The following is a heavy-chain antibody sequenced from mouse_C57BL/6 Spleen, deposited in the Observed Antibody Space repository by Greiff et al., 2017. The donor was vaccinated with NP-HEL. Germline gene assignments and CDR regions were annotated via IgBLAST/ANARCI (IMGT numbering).Heavy chain of an antibody. V-gene: IGHV5-17*01. Sequence: DVQLVESGGGLVKPGGSLKLSCAASGFTFSDYGMHWVRQAPEKGLEWVAYISSGSSTIYYADTVKGRFTISRDNAKNTLFLQMTSLRSEDTAMYYCAKGYGRDLDYGGQGTTLTVSS. CDR3: AKGYGRDLDY. D-gene: IGHD1-1*01. CDR1: GFTFSDYG. CDR2: ISSGSSTI. J-gene: IGHJ2*01.